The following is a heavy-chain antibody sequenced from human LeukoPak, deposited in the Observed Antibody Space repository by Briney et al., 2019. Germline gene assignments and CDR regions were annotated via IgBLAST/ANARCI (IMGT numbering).Heavy chain of an antibody. CDR1: GFTFSSYW. D-gene: IGHD3-22*01. J-gene: IGHJ4*02. V-gene: IGHV3-74*01. CDR3: AKFQANYYDSSGYGCFDY. CDR2: INTDGSST. Sequence: GGSLRLSCAASGFTFSSYWMHWVRQAPGKGLVWVSRINTDGSSTSYADSVKGRFTISRDNAKNTLYLQMNSLRAEDTAVYYCAKFQANYYDSSGYGCFDYWGQGTLVTVSS.